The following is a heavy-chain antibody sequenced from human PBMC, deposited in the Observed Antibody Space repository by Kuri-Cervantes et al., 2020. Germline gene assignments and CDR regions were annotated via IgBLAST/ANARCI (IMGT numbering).Heavy chain of an antibody. CDR3: ARRRERAYFDY. Sequence: SETLSLTCAVSGGSISSANWWTWVRQPPGKGLEWIGSIYYSGSTYHNPSLKSRVTISVDTSKNQFSLKLSSVTAADTAVYYCARRRERAYFDYWGQGTLVTVSS. CDR2: IYYSGST. V-gene: IGHV4-39*01. J-gene: IGHJ4*02. CDR1: GGSISSANW.